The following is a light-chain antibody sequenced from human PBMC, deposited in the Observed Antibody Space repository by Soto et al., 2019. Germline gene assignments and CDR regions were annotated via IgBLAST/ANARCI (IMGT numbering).Light chain of an antibody. J-gene: IGKJ2*01. CDR1: QNIVRW. V-gene: IGKV1-5*01. CDR2: DAS. Sequence: DIQMTQSPSTLSASVGDRVTITCRASQNIVRWLAWYQQKPGKAPELLIYDASTLESGVPSRFSGGGSGTDFTLTISSLQPDDFATYYCQQYNNFRDSFGQGTKLE. CDR3: QQYNNFRDS.